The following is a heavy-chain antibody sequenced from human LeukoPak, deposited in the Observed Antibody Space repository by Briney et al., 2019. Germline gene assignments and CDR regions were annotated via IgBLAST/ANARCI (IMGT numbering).Heavy chain of an antibody. D-gene: IGHD3-10*01. V-gene: IGHV1-2*02. J-gene: IGHJ5*02. CDR1: GYTFTGYY. CDR3: PRIVRGVERTYNWYDP. Sequence: ASVKVSCKASGYTFTGYYMHWVRQAPGQGLEWMGWINPNSGGTNYAQKFQGRVTMTMDTSISTAYMELSRLRSDDTAVYYCPRIVRGVERTYNWYDPWGQGNLVTVSS. CDR2: INPNSGGT.